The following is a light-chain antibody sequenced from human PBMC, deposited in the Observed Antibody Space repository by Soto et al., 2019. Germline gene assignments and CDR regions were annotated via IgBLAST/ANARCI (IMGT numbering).Light chain of an antibody. Sequence: QPVLTQSPSASASLGASVKLTCTLSSGHSNYAIAWHQQQSEKGPRYLMKLNSAGSHSKGDGIPDRFSGSSSGAERYLTISGLQSEDEADYYCQTWGSGIVVFGGGTQLTVL. CDR3: QTWGSGIVV. CDR2: LNSAGSH. V-gene: IGLV4-69*01. CDR1: SGHSNYA. J-gene: IGLJ2*01.